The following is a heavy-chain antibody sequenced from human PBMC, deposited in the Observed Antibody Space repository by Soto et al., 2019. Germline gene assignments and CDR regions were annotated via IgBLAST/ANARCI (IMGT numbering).Heavy chain of an antibody. CDR1: GFTFSDYF. CDR2: ITAGGTI. V-gene: IGHV3-11*01. CDR3: ARGRVSLWEDK. D-gene: IGHD1-26*01. J-gene: IGHJ4*02. Sequence: PGGSLRLSCATSGFTFSDYFMTWVRQVPGQGLEWVSFITAGGTIYYTDSVRGRFTISRDNARNSLYLEMNDLRVEDTAMYYCARGRVSLWEDKWGRGTLVTVSS.